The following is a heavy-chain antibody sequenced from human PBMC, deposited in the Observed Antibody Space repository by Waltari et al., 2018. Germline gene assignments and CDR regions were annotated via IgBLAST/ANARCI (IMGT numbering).Heavy chain of an antibody. Sequence: EVQLVESGGGLIQPWGSLRLSCVASGFTFSNFWMHWVRQAPGKGLVLVSRIRSDGSGTTYVDSVRGRFTTSRDNTRNTLYLDMNDLRADDTAVYYCANHRPGGLGMGVWGQGTTVTVSS. CDR1: GFTFSNFW. J-gene: IGHJ6*02. CDR3: ANHRPGGLGMGV. V-gene: IGHV3-74*01. CDR2: IRSDGSGT. D-gene: IGHD2-15*01.